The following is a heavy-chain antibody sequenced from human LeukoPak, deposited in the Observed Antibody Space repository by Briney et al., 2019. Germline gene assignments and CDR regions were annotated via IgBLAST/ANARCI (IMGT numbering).Heavy chain of an antibody. CDR3: AKDHRYCSGTSCYVDY. J-gene: IGHJ4*02. CDR1: GFTFSSYG. Sequence: GGSLRLSCAASGFTFSSYGMHWVRQAPGKGLEWVAFIRYDGSNKYYADSVKGRFTISRDNSKNTLYLQMNSLRAEDTAVYYCAKDHRYCSGTSCYVDYWGQGTLVTVSS. V-gene: IGHV3-30*02. D-gene: IGHD2-2*01. CDR2: IRYDGSNK.